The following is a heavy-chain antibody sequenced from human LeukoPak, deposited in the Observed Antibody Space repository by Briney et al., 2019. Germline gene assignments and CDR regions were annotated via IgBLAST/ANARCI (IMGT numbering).Heavy chain of an antibody. CDR1: GLTFSSYA. V-gene: IGHV3-23*01. CDR3: AKNGGIYDYVWGSYRYYFDY. J-gene: IGHJ4*02. CDR2: ISGSGGST. Sequence: AGGSLRLSCAASGLTFSSYAMSWVRQAPGKGLEWVSAISGSGGSTYYADSVKGRFTISRDNSKNTLYLQMNSLRAEDTAVYYCAKNGGIYDYVWGSYRYYFDYWGQGTLVTVSS. D-gene: IGHD3-16*02.